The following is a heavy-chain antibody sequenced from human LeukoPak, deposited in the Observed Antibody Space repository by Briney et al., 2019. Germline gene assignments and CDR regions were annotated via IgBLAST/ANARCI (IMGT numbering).Heavy chain of an antibody. V-gene: IGHV3-53*01. CDR1: GFTVSSNY. Sequence: PGGSLRLSCAASGFTVSSNYVSWVRQAPGKGLEWVSVIYSGGSTYYADSVKGRFTISRDNSKNTLYLQMDSLRAEDTAVYYCARDGNSSDFDYWGQGTLVTVSS. J-gene: IGHJ4*02. CDR2: IYSGGST. CDR3: ARDGNSSDFDY. D-gene: IGHD6-25*01.